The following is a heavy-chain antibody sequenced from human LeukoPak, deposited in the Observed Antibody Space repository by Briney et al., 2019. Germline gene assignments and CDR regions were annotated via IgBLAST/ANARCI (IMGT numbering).Heavy chain of an antibody. V-gene: IGHV5-10-1*01. CDR1: GYSFPSYW. CDR3: VRQPPGVYDTTQNWFDP. D-gene: IGHD3-22*01. CDR2: IAPSDSYT. Sequence: PGESLQISCKVSGYSFPSYWITWVRQVPGKGLEWMGRIAPSDSYTNYNPSFEGHVTMSVEKSITTVYLQWSSLKASDTAMYYCVRQPPGVYDTTQNWFDPWGRGTLVTVSS. J-gene: IGHJ5*02.